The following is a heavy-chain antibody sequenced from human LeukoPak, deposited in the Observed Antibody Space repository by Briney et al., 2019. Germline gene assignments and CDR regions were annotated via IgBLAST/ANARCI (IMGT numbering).Heavy chain of an antibody. D-gene: IGHD4-17*01. V-gene: IGHV1-2*02. CDR1: GYTFTGYY. CDR2: INPNSGGT. CDR3: ARTNTVDAFDI. Sequence: ASVNVSCTASGYTFTGYYMHWVRQAPGQGLEWMGWINPNSGGTNYAQKFQGRVTMTRDTSISTAYMELSRLRSDDTAVYYCARTNTVDAFDIWGQGTMVTVSS. J-gene: IGHJ3*02.